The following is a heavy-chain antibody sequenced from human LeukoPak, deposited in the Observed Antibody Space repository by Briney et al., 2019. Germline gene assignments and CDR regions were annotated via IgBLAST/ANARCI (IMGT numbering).Heavy chain of an antibody. D-gene: IGHD3-16*02. CDR1: GYTFTNYG. CDR3: ARVQLRLGELSSSYYFDY. J-gene: IGHJ4*02. CDR2: ITAYNANT. Sequence: ASVKVSCKASGYTFTNYGIFWVRQAPGQGLEWMGWITAYNANTNYAQKLRGRVTMTTDTSTSTAYMELRSLRSDDTAVYYCARVQLRLGELSSSYYFDYWGQGTLVTVSS. V-gene: IGHV1-18*01.